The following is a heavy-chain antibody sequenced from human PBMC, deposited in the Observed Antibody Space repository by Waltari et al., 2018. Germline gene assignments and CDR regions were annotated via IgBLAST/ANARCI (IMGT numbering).Heavy chain of an antibody. D-gene: IGHD5-18*01. CDR3: ASHYGYGRYYYYGMDV. CDR2: IKQDGSKK. Sequence: EVQLVASGGGLVQPGGSLRLSCAASGFSFSSYWLSWVREAPGKGLEWVANIKQDGSKKYYVDSVKGRFTISRDNAKNSLYLQMNSLRAEDTAVYYCASHYGYGRYYYYGMDVWGQGTTVTVSS. V-gene: IGHV3-7*01. CDR1: GFSFSSYW. J-gene: IGHJ6*02.